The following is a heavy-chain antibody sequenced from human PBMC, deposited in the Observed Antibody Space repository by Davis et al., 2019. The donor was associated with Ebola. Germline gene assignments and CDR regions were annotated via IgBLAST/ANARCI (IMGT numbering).Heavy chain of an antibody. CDR1: GFTFSGSA. CDR2: IRSKANSYAT. Sequence: GESLKISCAASGFTFSGSAMHWVRQASGKGLEWVGRIRSKANSYATAYAASVKGRFTIFRDDSKNTAYLQMNSLKTEDTAVYYCTRRYYYDSSVNDYWGQGTLVTVSS. D-gene: IGHD3-22*01. V-gene: IGHV3-73*01. J-gene: IGHJ4*02. CDR3: TRRYYYDSSVNDY.